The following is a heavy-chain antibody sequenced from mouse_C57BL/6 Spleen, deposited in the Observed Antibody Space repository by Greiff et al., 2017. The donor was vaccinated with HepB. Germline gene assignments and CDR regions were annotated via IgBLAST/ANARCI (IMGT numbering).Heavy chain of an antibody. V-gene: IGHV1-50*01. CDR3: ARRGGTYFDV. CDR1: GYTFTSYW. J-gene: IGHJ1*03. Sequence: QVQLQQSGAELVKPGASVKLSCKASGYTFTSYWMQWVKQRPGQGLEWIGEIDPSDSYTNYNQKFKGKATLTVDTSSSTAYMQLSSLTSEDSAVYYCARRGGTYFDVWGTGTTVTVSS. CDR2: IDPSDSYT. D-gene: IGHD4-1*01.